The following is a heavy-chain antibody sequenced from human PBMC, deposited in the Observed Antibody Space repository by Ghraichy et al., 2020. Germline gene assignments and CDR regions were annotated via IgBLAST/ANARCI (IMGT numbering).Heavy chain of an antibody. CDR3: ARPRVRGGITYFDY. V-gene: IGHV1-69*04. Sequence: SVKVSCKASGGTFSSYAISWVRQAPGQGLEWMGRIIPILGIANYAQKFQGRVTITADKSTSTAYMELSSLRSEDTAVYYCARPRVRGGITYFDYWGQGTLVTGSS. D-gene: IGHD3-10*01. CDR1: GGTFSSYA. CDR2: IIPILGIA. J-gene: IGHJ4*02.